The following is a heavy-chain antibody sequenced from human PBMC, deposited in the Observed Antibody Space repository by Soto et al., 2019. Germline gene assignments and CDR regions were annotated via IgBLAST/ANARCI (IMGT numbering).Heavy chain of an antibody. D-gene: IGHD3-3*01. CDR3: ARGHYDFWSGYYSRLYFDY. CDR1: GYTFTSYD. J-gene: IGHJ4*02. V-gene: IGHV1-8*01. CDR2: MNPNSGNT. Sequence: ASVKVSCKASGYTFTSYDINWVRQATGQGVEWMGWMNPNSGNTGYAQKFQGRVTMTRNTSISTAYMELSSLRSEETAVYYCARGHYDFWSGYYSRLYFDYWGQGTLVTVSS.